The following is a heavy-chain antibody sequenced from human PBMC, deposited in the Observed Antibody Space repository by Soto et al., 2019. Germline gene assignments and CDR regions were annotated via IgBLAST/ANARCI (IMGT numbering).Heavy chain of an antibody. V-gene: IGHV4-39*02. Sequence: PSETLSLTCTVSGGSISSSSYYWGWIRQPPGKGLEWNGSIYYSGSTYYNPSLKSRVTISVDTSKNQFSLKLSSVTAADTAVYYCARDVRGYFCGGSCYERRHDAFDILGPGTMVIVAS. CDR2: IYYSGST. J-gene: IGHJ3*02. CDR1: GGSISSSSYY. D-gene: IGHD2-15*01. CDR3: ARDVRGYFCGGSCYERRHDAFDI.